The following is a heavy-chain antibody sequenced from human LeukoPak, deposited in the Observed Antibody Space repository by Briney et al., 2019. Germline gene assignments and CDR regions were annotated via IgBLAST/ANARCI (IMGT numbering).Heavy chain of an antibody. CDR2: IYTSGST. Sequence: SETLSLTCSVSGGSFDSKYWSWIRQPPGKGLEWIGYIYTSGSTNFKPSLRSRVAMSIDTSKNQFSLKVYSVTAADTAVYYCANYIRTVHYYMDVWGKGTTVTVSS. J-gene: IGHJ6*03. V-gene: IGHV4-4*09. CDR3: ANYIRTVHYYMDV. CDR1: GGSFDSKY. D-gene: IGHD4-11*01.